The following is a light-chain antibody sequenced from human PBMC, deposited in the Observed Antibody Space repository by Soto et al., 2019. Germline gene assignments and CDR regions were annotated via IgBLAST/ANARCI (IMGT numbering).Light chain of an antibody. CDR2: DAS. Sequence: IQMTQSPSTLSASVGDTVTISCRASQAISVSLAWYRQKPGKARNLLIYDASTLQEGVPSRFSGSGSGTEFTLTVTRLQPDDFATYFCQQYEKYSTFGHGTKVDVK. CDR1: QAISVS. V-gene: IGKV1-5*01. J-gene: IGKJ1*01. CDR3: QQYEKYST.